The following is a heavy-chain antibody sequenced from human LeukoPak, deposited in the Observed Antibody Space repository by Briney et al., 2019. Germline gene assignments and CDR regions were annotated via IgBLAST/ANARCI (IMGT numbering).Heavy chain of an antibody. V-gene: IGHV3-48*02. CDR1: GFTFSTYN. D-gene: IGHD3-10*01. CDR3: VRAGLVLDNWCDP. J-gene: IGHJ5*02. Sequence: PGGSLRLSCVASGFTFSTYNMNWVRQAPGKGLEWVSYISSSSSRIDYADSVKGRFTIARDNAKNSLCLQMNSLRDEDTAVYYCVRAGLVLDNWCDPWGRGTLVTVSS. CDR2: ISSSSSRI.